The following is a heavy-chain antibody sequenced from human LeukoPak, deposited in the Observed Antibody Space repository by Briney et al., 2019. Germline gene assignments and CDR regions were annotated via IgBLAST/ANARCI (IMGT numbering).Heavy chain of an antibody. Sequence: GGSLRLSCAASGFTLSRYEMNWVRQAPGKGLEWVSYISSAGTMTYYADSVKGRFTISRDNAKNSLYLHMSRLRVEDTAVYYCARDRTMIVDYWGQGTLVTVSS. J-gene: IGHJ4*02. CDR1: GFTLSRYE. D-gene: IGHD3-22*01. CDR3: ARDRTMIVDY. V-gene: IGHV3-48*03. CDR2: ISSAGTMT.